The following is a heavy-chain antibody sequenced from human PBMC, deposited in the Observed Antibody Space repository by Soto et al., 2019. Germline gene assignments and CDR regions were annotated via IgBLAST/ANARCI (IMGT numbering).Heavy chain of an antibody. J-gene: IGHJ1*01. V-gene: IGHV2-5*02. CDR1: GFSLSTSGVG. Sequence: QITLKESGPTLVKPTQTLTLTCTFSGFSLSTSGVGVGWIRQPPGKALEWLALIYWDDDKRYSPSLKTRLTITKDTSKNQVVLIMTNMDPVVTATYSCAHNNVSTGFRHWGQGTLVTVSS. CDR3: AHNNVSTGFRH. CDR2: IYWDDDK. D-gene: IGHD1-1*01.